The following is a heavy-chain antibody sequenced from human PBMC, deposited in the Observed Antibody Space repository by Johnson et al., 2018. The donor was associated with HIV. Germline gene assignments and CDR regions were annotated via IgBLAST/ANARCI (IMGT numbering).Heavy chain of an antibody. Sequence: QMLLVESWGGVVQPGRSLRLSCAASGFTFSDYAMHWVRQAPGKGLEWVASLSYDGSTKDYADSVKGRFTISRDNSKNTLYLQMNSLRAEDTAVYYCAKELADSSGYYADAFDIWGQGTMVTVSS. D-gene: IGHD3-22*01. CDR1: GFTFSDYA. CDR3: AKELADSSGYYADAFDI. V-gene: IGHV3-30*04. CDR2: LSYDGSTK. J-gene: IGHJ3*02.